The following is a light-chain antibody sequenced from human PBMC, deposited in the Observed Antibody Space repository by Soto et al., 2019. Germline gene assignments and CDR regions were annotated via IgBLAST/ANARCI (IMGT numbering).Light chain of an antibody. CDR2: GNR. CDR1: SSKLGAGYD. J-gene: IGLJ3*02. V-gene: IGLV1-40*01. Sequence: QSVLTQPPSVSGVPGPRVTIPCTGNSSKLGAGYDVHWYQQLPGTAPMLVIYGNRNRPSGVPELFSGSKSGTSACLAITGLHAEDESDYYCQAYDYSLTASVFGGGTTLTVL. CDR3: QAYDYSLTASV.